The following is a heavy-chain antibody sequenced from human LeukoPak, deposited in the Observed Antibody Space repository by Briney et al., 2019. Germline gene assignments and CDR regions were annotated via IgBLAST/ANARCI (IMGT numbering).Heavy chain of an antibody. V-gene: IGHV1-18*01. CDR3: ARAYYDSSSYGMDV. J-gene: IGHJ6*02. Sequence: ASVKVSCKASGYTFTSYGISWVRQAPGQGLEWMGWISAYNGNTNYAQKLQGRVTMTTDTSTSTAYMELRSLRSDDTAVYYCARAYYDSSSYGMDVWGQGTLVTVSS. CDR2: ISAYNGNT. CDR1: GYTFTSYG. D-gene: IGHD3-22*01.